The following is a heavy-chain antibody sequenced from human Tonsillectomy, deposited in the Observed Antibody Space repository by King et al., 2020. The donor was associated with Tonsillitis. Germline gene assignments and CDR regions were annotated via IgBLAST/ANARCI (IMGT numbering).Heavy chain of an antibody. CDR3: ARDHGYHDSSGYSTYYYMDV. V-gene: IGHV3-33*01. CDR1: GFTFSSYG. J-gene: IGHJ6*03. Sequence: QLVQSGGGVVQPGRSLRLSCAASGFTFSSYGFHWVRQAPGKGLEWVAVIWYDGSSEHYADSVKGRFTISTDNSKNTLFLQMNSLRAEDTAVYYCARDHGYHDSSGYSTYYYMDVWGKGTTVTVS. D-gene: IGHD3-22*01. CDR2: IWYDGSSE.